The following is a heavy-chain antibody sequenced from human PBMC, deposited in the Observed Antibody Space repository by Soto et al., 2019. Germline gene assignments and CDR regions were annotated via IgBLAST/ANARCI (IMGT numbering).Heavy chain of an antibody. V-gene: IGHV2-5*05. Sequence: QITLKESGPTLVKPTQTLTLTCTLSGVSLTTSGVGVGWIRQPPGKALEWLALIYWDDDKRYGPSLKSRLTISKDTSKNQVVLAMTNMDPADTATYYCALTTVRYFLHYWGQGTLVTVSS. CDR2: IYWDDDK. CDR1: GVSLTTSGVG. J-gene: IGHJ4*02. CDR3: ALTTVRYFLHY. D-gene: IGHD3-10*01.